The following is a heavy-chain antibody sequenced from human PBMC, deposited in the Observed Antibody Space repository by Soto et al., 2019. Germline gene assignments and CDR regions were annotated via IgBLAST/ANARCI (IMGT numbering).Heavy chain of an antibody. CDR1: GFTFSSYG. J-gene: IGHJ4*02. CDR2: IWYDGSNK. V-gene: IGHV3-33*01. CDR3: ARDRHYSSSRYIDY. D-gene: IGHD6-13*01. Sequence: QVQLVESGGGVVQPGRSLRLSCAASGFTFSSYGMHWVRQAPGKGLEWVAVIWYDGSNKYYADSVKGRFTISRDNSKNTLYLQMNSLRAEDTAVYYCARDRHYSSSRYIDYWGQGTLVTVSS.